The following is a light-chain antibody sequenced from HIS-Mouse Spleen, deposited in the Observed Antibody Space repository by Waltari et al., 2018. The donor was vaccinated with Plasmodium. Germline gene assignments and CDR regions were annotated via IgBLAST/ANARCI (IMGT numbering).Light chain of an antibody. CDR3: QQYGSSSWT. V-gene: IGKV1-39*01. Sequence: DIQMTQSPSSLSASVGDRVTITCRASQSISSYLTWYQQKPGKAPKLLIYAASSLQSGVPSRFSGSGAGTYFTFTIGRLEPEDFAVYYSQQYGSSSWTFGQGTKVEIK. CDR1: QSISSY. J-gene: IGKJ1*01. CDR2: AAS.